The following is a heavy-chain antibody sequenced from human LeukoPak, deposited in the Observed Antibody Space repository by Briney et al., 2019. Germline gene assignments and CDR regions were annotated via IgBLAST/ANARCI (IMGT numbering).Heavy chain of an antibody. V-gene: IGHV5-51*01. D-gene: IGHD3-22*01. CDR3: ARQSGYYAFDY. CDR2: MNSSDFEI. Sequence: GESLKISCEASGYNFDSYLIAWVRQLPGKGLDWMGTMNSSDFEIRKSPSFQGQCTISADQSTRTAYLEWSRLKASEPAMYFCARQSGYYAFDYWGQGTLVTVSS. J-gene: IGHJ4*02. CDR1: GYNFDSYL.